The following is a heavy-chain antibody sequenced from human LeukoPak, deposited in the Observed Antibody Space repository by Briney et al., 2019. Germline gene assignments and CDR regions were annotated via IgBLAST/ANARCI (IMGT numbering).Heavy chain of an antibody. D-gene: IGHD3/OR15-3a*01. CDR2: IYTSGST. Sequence: SQTLSLTCTVSGGSISSGSYYWSWIRQPAGKGLEWIGRIYTSGSTNYNPSLKSRVTMSVDTSKNQFSLKLSSVTAADTAVYYCAAARGLVDYWGQGTLVTVSS. J-gene: IGHJ4*02. CDR1: GGSISSGSYY. V-gene: IGHV4-61*02. CDR3: AAARGLVDY.